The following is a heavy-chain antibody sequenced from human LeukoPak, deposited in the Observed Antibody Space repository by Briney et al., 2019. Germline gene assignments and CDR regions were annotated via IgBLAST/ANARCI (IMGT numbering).Heavy chain of an antibody. CDR2: ISSDGSST. CDR1: GCTFNNYW. CDR3: ARDAYPPQSSASCYHY. J-gene: IGHJ4*02. D-gene: IGHD2-2*01. V-gene: IGHV3-74*01. Sequence: GGTLRLSCVASGCTFNNYWMHWVRQAPGKGLVWVSRISSDGSSTSYADSVKGRFTISRDNAKNTLYLQMNSLRAEDTAVYYCARDAYPPQSSASCYHYWGQGSLVTVS.